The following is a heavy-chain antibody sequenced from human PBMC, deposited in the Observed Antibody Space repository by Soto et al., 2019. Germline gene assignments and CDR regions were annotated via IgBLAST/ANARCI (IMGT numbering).Heavy chain of an antibody. Sequence: EVQLLESGGGLVQPGGSLRLSCAASGFTFSSYAMSWVRQAPGKGLEWVSAISGSGGSTSYADSVKGRFTTSRDNAKNTLYLQTNSLRAEDTAVYYCAKDHCGGDCPLEYWGQGTLVTVSS. D-gene: IGHD2-21*02. CDR3: AKDHCGGDCPLEY. J-gene: IGHJ4*02. CDR1: GFTFSSYA. V-gene: IGHV3-23*01. CDR2: ISGSGGST.